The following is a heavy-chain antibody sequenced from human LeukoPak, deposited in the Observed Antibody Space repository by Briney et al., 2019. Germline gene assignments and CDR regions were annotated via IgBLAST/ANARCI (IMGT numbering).Heavy chain of an antibody. CDR2: TYYRSTWYN. V-gene: IGHV6-1*01. CDR3: ARGVVGSSGWYGVGGMDV. CDR1: GDSVSSNSVT. D-gene: IGHD6-19*01. J-gene: IGHJ6*02. Sequence: SQTLSLTCAISGDSVSSNSVTWNWIRQSPSRGLEWLGRTYYRSTWYNDYAVSVRGRITINPDTSKNQFSLQLNSATPEDTAVYYCARGVVGSSGWYGVGGMDVWGQGTTVTVSS.